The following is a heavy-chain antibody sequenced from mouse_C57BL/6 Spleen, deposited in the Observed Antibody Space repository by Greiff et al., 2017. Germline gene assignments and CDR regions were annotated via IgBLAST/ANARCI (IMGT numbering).Heavy chain of an antibody. CDR2: INPPNGNT. Sequence: VHVKQSVAELVRPGASVKMSCTASGYHIQNSYMNWVKQRHEQSLEWIGIINPPNGNTKYDPKFQGKATITADTSSSTAYLQLSSLTSADSAIYYCARSGSNCTYAVDYWGQGTSVTVSS. J-gene: IGHJ4*01. D-gene: IGHD2-5*01. V-gene: IGHV14-3*01. CDR3: ARSGSNCTYAVDY. CDR1: GYHIQNSY.